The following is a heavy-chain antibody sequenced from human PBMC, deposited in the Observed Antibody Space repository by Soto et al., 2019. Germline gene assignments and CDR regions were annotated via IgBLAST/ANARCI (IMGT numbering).Heavy chain of an antibody. CDR2: ISGYNGHT. CDR3: AREGEMPYYYYGLDV. J-gene: IGHJ6*02. D-gene: IGHD3-16*01. Sequence: GASVKVSCKASGYTFTTYGISWVRQAPGQGFEWMGWISGYNGHTKYAQKFQGRVTMTTDTSTSTVYMDLRSLRSDDTAVYYCAREGEMPYYYYGLDVWGQGTTVTVSS. V-gene: IGHV1-18*01. CDR1: GYTFTTYG.